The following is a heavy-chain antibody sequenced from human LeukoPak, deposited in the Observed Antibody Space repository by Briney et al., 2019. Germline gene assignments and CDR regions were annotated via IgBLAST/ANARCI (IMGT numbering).Heavy chain of an antibody. J-gene: IGHJ3*02. V-gene: IGHV3-21*01. CDR1: GFTFSTFA. CDR3: ARDTPWELHAFDI. CDR2: IFPSGGEI. Sequence: GGSLRLSCAASGFTFSTFAMIWVRQPPGKGLEWVSSIFPSGGEIHYADSVKGRFTISRDNAKNSLYLQMNSLRAEDTAVYYCARDTPWELHAFDIWGQGTMVTVSS. D-gene: IGHD1-26*01.